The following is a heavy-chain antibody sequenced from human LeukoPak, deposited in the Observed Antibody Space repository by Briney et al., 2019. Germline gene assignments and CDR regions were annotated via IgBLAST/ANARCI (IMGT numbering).Heavy chain of an antibody. CDR2: IYTSGST. J-gene: IGHJ5*02. CDR1: GGSISSYY. Sequence: PSETLSLTCTVSGGSISSYYWSWIRQPPGKGLEWIGYIYTSGSTNYNPSLKSRVTISVDTSKSQCSLKLSSVTAAGAAVYYCARQGGSSLDAWGQGTLVTVSS. D-gene: IGHD1-26*01. CDR3: ARQGGSSLDA. V-gene: IGHV4-4*09.